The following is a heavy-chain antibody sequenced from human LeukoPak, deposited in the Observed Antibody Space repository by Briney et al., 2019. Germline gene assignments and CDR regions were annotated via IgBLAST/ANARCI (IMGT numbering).Heavy chain of an antibody. CDR2: IYYSGST. CDR3: ARVLHYGDYHLCYFDY. Sequence: SETLSLTCTVSGGSISSYYWSWIRQPPGKGLEWIGYIYYSGSTNYNPSLKSRVTISVDTSKNQFSPKLSSVTAADTAVYYCARVLHYGDYHLCYFDYWGQGTLVTVSS. D-gene: IGHD4-17*01. V-gene: IGHV4-59*01. CDR1: GGSISSYY. J-gene: IGHJ4*02.